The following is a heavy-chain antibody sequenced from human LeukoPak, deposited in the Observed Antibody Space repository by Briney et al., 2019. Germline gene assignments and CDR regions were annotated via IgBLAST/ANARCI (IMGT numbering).Heavy chain of an antibody. CDR3: ARVRVTVAATYFDY. D-gene: IGHD6-19*01. V-gene: IGHV4-59*01. Sequence: SETLSLTYTVSGGSISSYYWSWIRQPPGKGLEWIGYIYYSGSTNYNPSLKSRVTISVDTSKNQFSLKLSSVTAADTAVYYCARVRVTVAATYFDYWGQGTLVTVSS. CDR2: IYYSGST. CDR1: GGSISSYY. J-gene: IGHJ4*02.